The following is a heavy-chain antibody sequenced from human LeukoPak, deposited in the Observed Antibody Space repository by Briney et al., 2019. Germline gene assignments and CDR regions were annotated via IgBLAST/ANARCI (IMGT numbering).Heavy chain of an antibody. D-gene: IGHD4-23*01. V-gene: IGHV1-46*01. CDR3: ARGRSDYGGNFYFDY. J-gene: IGHJ4*02. Sequence: ASVKVSRKPSRYTLTRYYIHWVPQAPEQGLECMGIINPSGGSKSYAQKFQGRVTMTRDTSTSTVYMELSSLRSEDTAVYYCARGRSDYGGNFYFDYWGQGTLVTVSS. CDR2: INPSGGSK. CDR1: RYTLTRYY.